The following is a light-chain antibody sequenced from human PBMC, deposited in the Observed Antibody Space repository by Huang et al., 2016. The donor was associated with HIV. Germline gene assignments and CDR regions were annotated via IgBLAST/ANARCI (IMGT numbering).Light chain of an antibody. V-gene: IGKV3-11*01. J-gene: IGKJ4*01. CDR3: QQRSGRVT. CDR1: QNVNNY. CDR2: DAS. Sequence: PGDRVTISCRASQNVNNYLAWYQQTPGQAPRLLIYDASIRPAVTSDRFSGTGSGTEFTLTINGLETEDFALYYCQQRSGRVTFGGGTKIEV.